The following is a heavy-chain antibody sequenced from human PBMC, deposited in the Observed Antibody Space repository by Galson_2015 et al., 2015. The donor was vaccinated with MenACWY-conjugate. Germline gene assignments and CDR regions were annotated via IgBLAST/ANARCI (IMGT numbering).Heavy chain of an antibody. V-gene: IGHV3-74*01. D-gene: IGHD3-10*01. Sequence: SLRIPCAASGVTFSSDWMHWVRQAPGKGLVWVSRINSDGSSTSCADSVKGRFTISRDNAKNSLYLQMNSLRAEDTPVYYCARNYYGSGCPFDYWGQRALLTVSS. CDR1: GVTFSSDW. CDR2: INSDGSST. J-gene: IGHJ4*02. CDR3: ARNYYGSGCPFDY.